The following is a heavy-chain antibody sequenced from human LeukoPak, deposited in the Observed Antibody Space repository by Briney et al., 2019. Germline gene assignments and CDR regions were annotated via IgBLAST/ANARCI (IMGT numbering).Heavy chain of an antibody. J-gene: IGHJ2*01. CDR3: ARVGATTRTKYWNFDL. CDR2: ISAYNGNT. CDR1: GYTFTSYG. V-gene: IGHV1-18*01. Sequence: ASVKVSCKASGYTFTSYGISWVRQAPGQGLEWMGWISAYNGNTNYAQKLQGRVTMTTDTSTSTAYMELRSLRSDDTAVYYCARVGATTRTKYWNFDLWGRGTLVAVSS. D-gene: IGHD1-26*01.